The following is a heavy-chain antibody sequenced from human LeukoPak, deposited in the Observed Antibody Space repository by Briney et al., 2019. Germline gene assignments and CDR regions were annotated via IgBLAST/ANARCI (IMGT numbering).Heavy chain of an antibody. CDR3: ARMGYYDSSGYFDAFDI. D-gene: IGHD3-22*01. CDR2: ISSSSSTI. Sequence: PRGSLRLSCVASGFTFSSYSMNWVRQAPGKVLEWVSYISSSSSTIYYADSVKGRFTISRDNAKNSLYLQMNSLRAEDTAVYYCARMGYYDSSGYFDAFDIWGQGTMVTVSS. J-gene: IGHJ3*02. V-gene: IGHV3-48*01. CDR1: GFTFSSYS.